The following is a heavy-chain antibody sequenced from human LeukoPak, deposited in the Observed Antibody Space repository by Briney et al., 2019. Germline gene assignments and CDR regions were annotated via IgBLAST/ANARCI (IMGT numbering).Heavy chain of an antibody. V-gene: IGHV3-23*01. CDR2: ISGSGGST. CDR1: GFTYRNYA. J-gene: IGHJ4*02. D-gene: IGHD3-10*01. Sequence: GGSLRLSCAASGFTYRNYAMTWLRQAPGKGLEWVSAISGSGGSTDYADSVKGRFTISRDNPKNTLYLQMNSLRAEDTAVYYCAKATVRGVIYYFDYWGQGTLVTVSS. CDR3: AKATVRGVIYYFDY.